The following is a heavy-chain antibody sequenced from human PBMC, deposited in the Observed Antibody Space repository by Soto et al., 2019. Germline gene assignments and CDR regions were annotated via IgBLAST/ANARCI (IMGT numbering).Heavy chain of an antibody. Sequence: LGESLKISCKGSGYSFTSYWIGWVRQMPGKGLEWMGIIYPGDSDTRYSPSFQGQVTISADKSISTAYLQWSSLKASDTAMYYCAGGGVRGVITRTRDYYGMDVWGQGTTVPSP. CDR1: GYSFTSYW. CDR3: AGGGVRGVITRTRDYYGMDV. J-gene: IGHJ6*02. V-gene: IGHV5-51*01. D-gene: IGHD3-10*01. CDR2: IYPGDSDT.